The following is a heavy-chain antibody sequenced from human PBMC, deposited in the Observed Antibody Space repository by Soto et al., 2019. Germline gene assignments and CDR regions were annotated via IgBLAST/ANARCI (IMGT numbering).Heavy chain of an antibody. Sequence: PSETLSLTCTVSGGSISSYYWSWIRQPPGKGLEWIGYIYYSGSTNYNPSLKSRVTISVDTSKNQFSLKLSFVTAADTAVYYCARDRGVSYDVSGYSYPNFDYWGQGTLVTVSS. J-gene: IGHJ4*02. CDR3: ARDRGVSYDVSGYSYPNFDY. CDR2: IYYSGST. D-gene: IGHD3-22*01. V-gene: IGHV4-59*01. CDR1: GGSISSYY.